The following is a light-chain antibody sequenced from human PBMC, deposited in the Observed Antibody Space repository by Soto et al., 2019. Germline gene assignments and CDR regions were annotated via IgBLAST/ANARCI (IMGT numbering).Light chain of an antibody. CDR3: CSYTSSSTWV. J-gene: IGLJ3*02. CDR2: DVS. Sequence: SALTQPASVSGSPGQSITISCTGTSSDVGSYNYVSWYQQHPGEVPKLMIYDVSNRPSGVSNRFSGSKSGNTASLTISGLQAEYEADYYCCSYTSSSTWVFGGGTKVTVL. V-gene: IGLV2-14*01. CDR1: SSDVGSYNY.